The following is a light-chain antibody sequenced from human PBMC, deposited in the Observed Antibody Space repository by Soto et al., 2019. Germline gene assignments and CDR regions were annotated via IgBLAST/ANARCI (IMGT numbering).Light chain of an antibody. CDR2: GVS. Sequence: EIVLTQSPGTLSLSPGERATLSCWASQSVTRTYLAWYQQKPGQAPRLLLYGVSNRATGVPDRFSGSGSGTDFTLTINSVEPEDFAIYFCHQYGNSPGTFGQGTKLEIK. CDR1: QSVTRTY. V-gene: IGKV3-20*01. CDR3: HQYGNSPGT. J-gene: IGKJ2*01.